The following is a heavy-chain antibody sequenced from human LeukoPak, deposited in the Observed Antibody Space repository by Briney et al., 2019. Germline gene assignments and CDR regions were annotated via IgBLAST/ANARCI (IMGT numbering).Heavy chain of an antibody. V-gene: IGHV3-23*01. CDR2: ISGSGGST. J-gene: IGHJ6*03. Sequence: GGSLRLSCAASGFTFSSYAMSWVRQAPGKGLEWVSIISGSGGSTYYADSVKGRFTISRDNSKNTLHLQMNSLRAEDTALYYCAAGSTSFYYYMDVWGKGTTVTVSS. CDR1: GFTFSSYA. CDR3: AAGSTSFYYYMDV. D-gene: IGHD2-2*01.